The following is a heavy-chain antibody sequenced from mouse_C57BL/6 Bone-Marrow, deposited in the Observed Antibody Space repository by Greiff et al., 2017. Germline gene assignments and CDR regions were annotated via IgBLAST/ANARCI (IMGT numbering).Heavy chain of an antibody. D-gene: IGHD3-2*02. J-gene: IGHJ4*01. CDR3: ARELRPTFYYAFDY. V-gene: IGHV1-9*01. CDR2: ILPGSGST. Sequence: VKLMESGAELMKPGASVKLSCKATGYTFTGYWIEWVKQRPGHGLEWIGEILPGSGSTNYNEKFKGKSTFTADTSSNTAYMQLSSLTTEDSAIYYGARELRPTFYYAFDYWGQGTSVTVSS. CDR1: GYTFTGYW.